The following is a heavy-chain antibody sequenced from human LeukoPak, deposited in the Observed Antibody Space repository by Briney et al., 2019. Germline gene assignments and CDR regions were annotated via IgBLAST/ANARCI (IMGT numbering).Heavy chain of an antibody. Sequence: GSLRLSCAASGFTFSSYSMNWVRQAPGKGLEWVSYISSSSSTIYYADSVKGRFTISRDNAKNSLYLQMNSLRAEDTAVYYCARDRGWYFDYWGQGTLVTASS. CDR2: ISSSSSTI. CDR3: ARDRGWYFDY. J-gene: IGHJ4*02. V-gene: IGHV3-48*04. CDR1: GFTFSSYS. D-gene: IGHD3-10*01.